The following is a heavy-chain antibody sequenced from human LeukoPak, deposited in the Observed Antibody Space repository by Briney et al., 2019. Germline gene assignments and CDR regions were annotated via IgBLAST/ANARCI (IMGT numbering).Heavy chain of an antibody. CDR2: ISYDGSNK. D-gene: IGHD3-22*01. V-gene: IGHV3-30*18. CDR3: AKDGSSGYYSSLAFDI. Sequence: GGSLRLSCAASGFTFSSYGMHWVRQAPGKGLEWVAVISYDGSNKYYADSVKGRFTISRDNSKNTLYLQMNSLRAEDTAVYYCAKDGSSGYYSSLAFDIWGQGTMVTVSS. J-gene: IGHJ3*02. CDR1: GFTFSSYG.